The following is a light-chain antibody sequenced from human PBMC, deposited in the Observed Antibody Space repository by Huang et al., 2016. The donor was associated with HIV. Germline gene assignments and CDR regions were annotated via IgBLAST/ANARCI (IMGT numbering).Light chain of an antibody. CDR1: QSVNSY. J-gene: IGKJ5*01. V-gene: IGKV3-11*01. Sequence: ETMLTQSPATLSLSPGERATLSCRASQSVNSYLAWYQQKPGQTPRLLIYDASNRATCIPARFSGSGSWTDFTLTISSLEPEDFAVYYCQQRKYWPPITFGQGTRLEIK. CDR3: QQRKYWPPIT. CDR2: DAS.